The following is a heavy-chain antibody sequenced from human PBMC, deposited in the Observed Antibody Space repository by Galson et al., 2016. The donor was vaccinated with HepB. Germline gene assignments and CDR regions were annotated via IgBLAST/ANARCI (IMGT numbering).Heavy chain of an antibody. V-gene: IGHV3-23*01. D-gene: IGHD3-9*01. CDR2: SGSGGPT. J-gene: IGHJ4*02. CDR1: GFPFSSYA. CDR3: AKSVLEYDILTGYYRRGADY. Sequence: LRLSCAASGFPFSSYAMSWVRQAPGPGLEWVSSSGSGGPTYYADSVKGRFTISRDNPKNTLFLQMHSLRADDTAVYYCAKSVLEYDILTGYYRRGADYWGQGTLVTVSS.